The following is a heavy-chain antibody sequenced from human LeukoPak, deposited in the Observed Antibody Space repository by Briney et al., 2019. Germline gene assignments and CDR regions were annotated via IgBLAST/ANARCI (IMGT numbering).Heavy chain of an antibody. V-gene: IGHV3-30-3*01. CDR3: ARDYWWNYDY. J-gene: IGHJ4*02. D-gene: IGHD1-7*01. CDR2: ISKDGSDK. CDR1: GFTFSDYA. Sequence: GGSLRLSCAASGFTFSDYAMHWVRQAPGKGLEWVAVISKDGSDKYYPGSVRGRFTITRDNSKNTIYLQMDSLRAEDTAIYYCARDYWWNYDYWGQGTLVTVSS.